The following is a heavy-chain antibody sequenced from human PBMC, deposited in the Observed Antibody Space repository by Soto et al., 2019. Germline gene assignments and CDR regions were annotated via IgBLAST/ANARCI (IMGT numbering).Heavy chain of an antibody. CDR3: ARGMARRINHFDY. CDR1: GGSISSGGYY. CDR2: IYYSGST. V-gene: IGHV4-31*03. Sequence: SETLSLTFTVSGGSISSGGYYWSWIRQHPGKGLEWIGYIYYSGSTYYNPSLKSRVTISVDTSKNQFSLKLSSVTAADTAVYYCARGMARRINHFDYWGQGTLVTVSS. J-gene: IGHJ4*02.